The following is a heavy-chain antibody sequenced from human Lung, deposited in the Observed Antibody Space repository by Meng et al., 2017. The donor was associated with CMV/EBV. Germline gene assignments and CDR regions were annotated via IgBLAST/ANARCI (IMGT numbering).Heavy chain of an antibody. V-gene: IGHV1-69*05. CDR3: AREPGAIRTFDY. CDR2: IIPISGTT. J-gene: IGHJ4*02. CDR1: GGTFNNYA. D-gene: IGHD2-2*02. Sequence: SVKVSCKASGGTFNNYAINWVRQAPGQGLEWMGGIIPISGTTNYAQKFQGRVTITTDESTSTGYMELSSLKSEDAAVYYCAREPGAIRTFDYWGQGTRVTVSS.